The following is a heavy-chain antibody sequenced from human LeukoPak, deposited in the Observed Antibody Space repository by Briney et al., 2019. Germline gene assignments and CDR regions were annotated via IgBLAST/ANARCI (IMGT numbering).Heavy chain of an antibody. Sequence: SETLSFTCTVSGGSVSSYYWSWIRQPPGKGLEWIGYIYYTGSGNNSPSLKSRVTMSVDTSKNQFSLRLNSVTAADTAVYYCARARYVSAWYAFDIWGRGTMVTVSS. CDR2: IYYTGSG. J-gene: IGHJ3*02. D-gene: IGHD6-19*01. CDR1: GGSVSSYY. V-gene: IGHV4-59*02. CDR3: ARARYVSAWYAFDI.